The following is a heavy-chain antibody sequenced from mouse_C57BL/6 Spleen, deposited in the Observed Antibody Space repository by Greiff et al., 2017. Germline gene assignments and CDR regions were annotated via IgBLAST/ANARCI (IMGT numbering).Heavy chain of an antibody. CDR1: GYTFTSYW. CDR3: ARWGLGLDAMDY. Sequence: QVQLQQPGAELVQPGASVKMSCKASGYTFTSYWITWVKQRPGQGLEWIGDIYPGSGSTNYNEKFKSKATLTVDTSSSPAYMQLSSLTSEDSAVYYCARWGLGLDAMDYWGQGTSVTVSS. D-gene: IGHD4-1*01. CDR2: IYPGSGST. J-gene: IGHJ4*01. V-gene: IGHV1-55*01.